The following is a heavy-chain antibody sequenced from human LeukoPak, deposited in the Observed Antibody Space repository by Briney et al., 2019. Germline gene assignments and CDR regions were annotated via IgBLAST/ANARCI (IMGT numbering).Heavy chain of an antibody. CDR3: ASIAILRQVQEHNWFDP. Sequence: SETLSLTCAVYGGSFSGYYWSWIRQPPGKGLGWIGEINHSGSTNYNPSLKSRVTISVDTSKNQFSLKLSSVTAADTAVYYCASIAILRQVQEHNWFDPWGQGTLVTVSS. D-gene: IGHD3-3*01. CDR2: INHSGST. V-gene: IGHV4-34*01. CDR1: GGSFSGYY. J-gene: IGHJ5*02.